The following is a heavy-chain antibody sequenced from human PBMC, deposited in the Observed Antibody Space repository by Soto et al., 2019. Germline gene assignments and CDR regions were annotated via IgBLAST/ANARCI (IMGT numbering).Heavy chain of an antibody. CDR1: GGTFSSYA. CDR2: IIPIFGTA. J-gene: IGHJ6*02. CDR3: ARAYYYDSSGSKLPLDYYYYGMDV. Sequence: ASVKVSCKASGGTFSSYAISWVRQAPGQGLEWMGGIIPIFGTANYAQKFQGRVTITEDESTSTAYMELSSLRSEDTAVYYCARAYYYDSSGSKLPLDYYYYGMDVLGQGTTVTVSS. V-gene: IGHV1-69*13. D-gene: IGHD3-22*01.